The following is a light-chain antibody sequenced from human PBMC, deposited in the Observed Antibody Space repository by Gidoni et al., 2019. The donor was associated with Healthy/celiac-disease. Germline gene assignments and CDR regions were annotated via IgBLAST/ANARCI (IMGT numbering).Light chain of an antibody. V-gene: IGLV2-14*01. CDR2: DVS. J-gene: IGLJ2*01. CDR1: SSDVGGYNY. Sequence: QSALPQPASVSGSPGQSITISCTGTSSDVGGYNYVSWYQQHPGKAPKLMIYDVSNRTSGVSNRFSGSKSGNTASLTISGLQAEDEADYYCSSYTSSSPHVVFGGGTKLTVL. CDR3: SSYTSSSPHVV.